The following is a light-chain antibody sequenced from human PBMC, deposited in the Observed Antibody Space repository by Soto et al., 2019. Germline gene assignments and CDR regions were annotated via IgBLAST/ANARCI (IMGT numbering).Light chain of an antibody. CDR2: EVT. V-gene: IGLV2-14*01. J-gene: IGLJ1*01. CDR1: SSDVGGYNY. Sequence: QSALTQPASVSGSPGQSITISCTGTSSDVGGYNYVSWYQQYPGKAPKVIIYEVTNRPSGVSNRFSGSKSGNTASLTIFGLQAEDEADYYCSSYTSSSSYAFGTGTKLTVL. CDR3: SSYTSSSSYA.